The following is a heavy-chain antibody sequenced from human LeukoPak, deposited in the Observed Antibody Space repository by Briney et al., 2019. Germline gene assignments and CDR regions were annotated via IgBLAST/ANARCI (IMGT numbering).Heavy chain of an antibody. D-gene: IGHD1-14*01. Sequence: QTLSPTCTFSGFSISTSGVGVGWIRQPPEKAPEWLAVIYWDDDKRYSPPLKSRLTITKVTSKNQVVLIMTNMDPVDTATCYCAHRRSGYNWNHGDFDYWGQGSLVTVSS. J-gene: IGHJ4*02. CDR3: AHRRSGYNWNHGDFDY. V-gene: IGHV2-5*02. CDR2: IYWDDDK. CDR1: GFSISTSGVG.